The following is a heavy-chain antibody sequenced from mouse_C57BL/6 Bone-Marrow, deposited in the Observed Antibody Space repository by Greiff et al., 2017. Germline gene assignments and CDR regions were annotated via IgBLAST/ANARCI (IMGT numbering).Heavy chain of an antibody. CDR3: ARGDYYGSSYGSMDY. J-gene: IGHJ4*01. D-gene: IGHD1-1*01. CDR1: GYTFTSYW. CDR2: IYPSDSDT. Sequence: QVQLQQPGAELVRPGSSVKLSCKASGYTFTSYWMDWVKQRPGQGLEWIGNIYPSDSDTHSNQKFKDKATLTVDQSSSTAYMQLSSLTSQNSAVYDCARGDYYGSSYGSMDYWGQGTSGTVSS. V-gene: IGHV1-61*01.